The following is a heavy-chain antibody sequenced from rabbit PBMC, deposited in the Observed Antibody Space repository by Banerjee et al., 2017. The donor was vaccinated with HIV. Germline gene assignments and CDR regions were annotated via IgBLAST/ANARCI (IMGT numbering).Heavy chain of an antibody. CDR3: ARDSGSSYSFDWLDL. CDR2: ISTGSILST. CDR1: GFSFSSSYY. J-gene: IGHJ5*01. V-gene: IGHV1S40*01. D-gene: IGHD8-1*01. Sequence: QSLVESGGDLVKPGASLTLTCTASGFSFSSSYYMCWVRQAPGKGLEWIACISTGSILSTYYASWAKGRFTISKTSSTTVTLQMTSLTAADTATYFCARDSGSSYSFDWLDLWGPGTLVTVS.